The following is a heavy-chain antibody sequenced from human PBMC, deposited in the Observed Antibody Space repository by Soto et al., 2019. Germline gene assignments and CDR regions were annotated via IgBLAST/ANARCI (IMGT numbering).Heavy chain of an antibody. CDR1: GFSLSNAGMG. CDR2: IFSSDEK. J-gene: IGHJ5*02. V-gene: IGHV2-26*01. CDR3: ARAVDRAISDIWFDP. Sequence: SGPTLVNPTETLTLTCTVSGFSLSNAGMGVSWIRQPPGKALEWLAHIFSSDEKSYRTSLETRLTVSKDNSKSQVVLTMTNMDPLDTATYYCARAVDRAISDIWFDPWGQGTQVTVSS. D-gene: IGHD5-18*01.